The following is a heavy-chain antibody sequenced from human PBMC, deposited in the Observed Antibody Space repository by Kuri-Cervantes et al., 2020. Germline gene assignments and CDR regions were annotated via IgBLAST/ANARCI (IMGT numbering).Heavy chain of an antibody. CDR2: ISYDGSNK. Sequence: GGSLRLSCEASGVTFSNYAMHWVRQAPGKGLEWVAVISYDGSNKYYADSVKGRFTISRDNSKNTLYLQMNSLRAEDTAVYYCARDAGGCTNGVCYTSYFQHWGQGTLVTVSS. J-gene: IGHJ1*01. D-gene: IGHD2-8*01. CDR3: ARDAGGCTNGVCYTSYFQH. CDR1: GVTFSNYA. V-gene: IGHV3-30-3*01.